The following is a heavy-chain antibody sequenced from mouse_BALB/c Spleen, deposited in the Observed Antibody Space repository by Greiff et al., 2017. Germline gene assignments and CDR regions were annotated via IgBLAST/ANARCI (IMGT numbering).Heavy chain of an antibody. J-gene: IGHJ2*01. CDR3: ARDRDGNLCFDY. Sequence: QVQLKESGPGLVAPSQSLSITCPVSGFSLTGYGVNWVRQPPGQGLEWLGMIWGDGSTDYNSALKSRLSISKDNSKSQVFLKRNRLETDDTARYYCARDRDGNLCFDYWGQGTTLTV. CDR2: IWGDGST. D-gene: IGHD2-1*01. CDR1: GFSLTGYG. V-gene: IGHV2-6-7*01.